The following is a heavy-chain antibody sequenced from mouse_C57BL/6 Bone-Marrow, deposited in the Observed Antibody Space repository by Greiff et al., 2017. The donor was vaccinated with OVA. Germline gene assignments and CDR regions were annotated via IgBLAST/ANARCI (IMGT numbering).Heavy chain of an antibody. CDR2: INPSSGYT. V-gene: IGHV1-7*01. CDR1: GYTFTSYW. CDR3: AKRYYGSSYGGAMDY. Sequence: VQLQQSGAELAKPGASVKLSCKASGYTFTSYWMHWVKQRPGQGLEWIGYINPSSGYTKYNQKFKDKATLTADKSSSTAYMQLSSMTYKDSAVYYCAKRYYGSSYGGAMDYWGQGTSVTVSS. J-gene: IGHJ4*01. D-gene: IGHD1-1*01.